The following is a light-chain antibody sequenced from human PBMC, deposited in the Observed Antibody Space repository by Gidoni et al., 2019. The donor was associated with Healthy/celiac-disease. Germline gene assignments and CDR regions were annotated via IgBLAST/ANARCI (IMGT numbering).Light chain of an antibody. CDR3: QQSYSTPYT. CDR2: AAS. CDR1: QSISSY. J-gene: IGKJ2*01. V-gene: IGKV1-39*01. Sequence: DIQMTQSPSSLSASVGDRVTITCRASQSISSYLNWYQQTPGKAPMLLIYAASSLQSGVPSRFSGSGSGTYFTLTISSLQPEDFATYYCQQSYSTPYTFGQGTKLEIK.